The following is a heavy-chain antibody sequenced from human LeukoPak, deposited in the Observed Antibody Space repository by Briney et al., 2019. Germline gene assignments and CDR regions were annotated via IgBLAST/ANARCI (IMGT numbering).Heavy chain of an antibody. Sequence: GGSLRLFCAASGFTWGDYSMNWVRQAPGKGLEWISYIGIDSGNTNYADSVKGRFTISGDKAKNSLFLQMNSLRVEDTAVYYCARDYKYAFDNWGQGTLVTVSS. V-gene: IGHV3-48*01. D-gene: IGHD5-24*01. CDR3: ARDYKYAFDN. CDR2: IGIDSGNT. J-gene: IGHJ4*02. CDR1: GFTWGDYS.